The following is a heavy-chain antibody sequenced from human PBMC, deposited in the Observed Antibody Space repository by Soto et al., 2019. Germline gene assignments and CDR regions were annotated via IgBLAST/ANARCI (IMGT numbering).Heavy chain of an antibody. CDR3: ARVGGGLASLGYYGMDV. D-gene: IGHD3-10*01. CDR2: INPNSGGA. J-gene: IGHJ6*02. V-gene: IGHV1-2*04. CDR1: GYTFIGYY. Sequence: ASVKVSCKASGYTFIGYYIHWVRQAPGQGLEWMGWINPNSGGANYARRFQGWVTMTRDRSISTAYTELSRLKSDDTAVYYCARVGGGLASLGYYGMDVWGQGTTVTVSS.